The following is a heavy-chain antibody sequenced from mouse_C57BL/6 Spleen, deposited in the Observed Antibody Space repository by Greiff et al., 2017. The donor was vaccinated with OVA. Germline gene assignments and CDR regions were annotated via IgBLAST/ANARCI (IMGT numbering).Heavy chain of an antibody. CDR2: ISGGGGNT. J-gene: IGHJ1*03. Sequence: EVQGVESGGGLVKPGGSLKLSCAASGFTFSSYTMSWVRQTPEKRLEWVATISGGGGNTYYPDSVKGRFTISRDNAKNTLYLQMSSLRSEDTALYYCARLDGYYVGYFDVWGTGTTVTVSS. CDR3: ARLDGYYVGYFDV. CDR1: GFTFSSYT. D-gene: IGHD2-3*01. V-gene: IGHV5-9*01.